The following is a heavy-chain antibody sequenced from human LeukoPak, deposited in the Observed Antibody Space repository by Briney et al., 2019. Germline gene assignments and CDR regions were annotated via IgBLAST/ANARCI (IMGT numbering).Heavy chain of an antibody. CDR3: ARGRAQYSSGWYWVD. V-gene: IGHV1-18*01. J-gene: IGHJ4*02. CDR1: GYTFTSYG. CDR2: ISAYNGNT. Sequence: ASVKVSCKASGYTFTSYGISWVRQAPGQGLEWKGWISAYNGNTNYAQKLQGRVTMTTDTSTSTAYMELRSLRSDDTAVYYCARGRAQYSSGWYWVDWGQGTLVTVSS. D-gene: IGHD6-19*01.